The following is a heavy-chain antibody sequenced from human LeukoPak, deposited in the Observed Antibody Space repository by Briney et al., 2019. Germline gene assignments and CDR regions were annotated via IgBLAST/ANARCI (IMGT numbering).Heavy chain of an antibody. CDR1: GGSFSGFY. CDR3: ARVPKYFDL. V-gene: IGHV4-34*01. CDR2: INHSRST. Sequence: SETLSLTCTVYGGSFSGFYWTWIRQPPGKGLEWIGQINHSRSTHYNPSLKSRVTISVDTSKNQFSLKLSSVTAADTAVYYCARVPKYFDLWGRGTLVTVSS. J-gene: IGHJ2*01.